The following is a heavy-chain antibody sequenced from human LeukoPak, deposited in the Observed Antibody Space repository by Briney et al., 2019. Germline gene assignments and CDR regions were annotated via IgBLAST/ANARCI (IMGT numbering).Heavy chain of an antibody. CDR2: INPNSGGT. V-gene: IGHV1-2*02. J-gene: IGHJ3*02. CDR3: ARVYCSSTSCYFSPGVGNAFDI. D-gene: IGHD2-2*01. CDR1: GYTFTGYY. Sequence: ASVKVSYKASGYTFTGYYMHWVRQAPGQGLEWMGWINPNSGGTNYAQKFQGRVTTTRDTSISTAYMELSKLRSDDTAVYYCARVYCSSTSCYFSPGVGNAFDIRGQGTMVTVSS.